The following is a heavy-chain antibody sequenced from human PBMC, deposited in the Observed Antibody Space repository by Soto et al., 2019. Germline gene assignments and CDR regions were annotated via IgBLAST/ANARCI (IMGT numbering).Heavy chain of an antibody. D-gene: IGHD5-18*01. CDR2: IYYSGST. CDR3: ARASGGYSYGFDY. V-gene: IGHV4-59*01. CDR1: GGYISSYY. Sequence: PSETLSLTCTVSGGYISSYYWSWIRQPPGKGLEWIGYIYYSGSTNYNPSLKSRVTISVDTSKNQFSLKLSSVTAADTAVYYCARASGGYSYGFDYWGQGTLVTVS. J-gene: IGHJ4*02.